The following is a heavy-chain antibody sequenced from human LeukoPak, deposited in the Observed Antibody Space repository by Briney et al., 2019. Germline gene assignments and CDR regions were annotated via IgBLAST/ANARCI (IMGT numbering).Heavy chain of an antibody. V-gene: IGHV4-59*08. CDR2: IYYSGST. J-gene: IGHJ5*02. D-gene: IGHD6-6*01. CDR3: ARLDQYSSSSFWFDP. CDR1: GGSISSYY. Sequence: SETLSLTCTVSGGSISSYYWSWIRQPPGKGLEWIGYIYYSGSTNYNPSLKSRVTISVDTSKNQFSLKLSSVTAADTAVYYCARLDQYSSSSFWFDPWGQGTLVTVSS.